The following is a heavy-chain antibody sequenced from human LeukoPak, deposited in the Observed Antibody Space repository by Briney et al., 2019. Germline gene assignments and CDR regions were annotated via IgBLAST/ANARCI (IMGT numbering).Heavy chain of an antibody. CDR2: IYYSGST. J-gene: IGHJ3*02. CDR3: ARHSSSWYGLGAFDI. CDR1: GGSISSYY. Sequence: MTSETLSLTCTVSGGSISSYYGSWIRQPPGKGLEWIGYIYYSGSTNYNPSLKSRVTISVDTSKNQFSLKLSSVTAADTAVYYCARHSSSWYGLGAFDIWGQGTMVTVSS. D-gene: IGHD6-13*01. V-gene: IGHV4-59*01.